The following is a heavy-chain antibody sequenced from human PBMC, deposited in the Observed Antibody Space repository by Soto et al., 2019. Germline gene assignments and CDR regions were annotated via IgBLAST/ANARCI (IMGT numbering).Heavy chain of an antibody. Sequence: QVQLVQSGAEVKKPGSSVKVSCKASGGTLSSYTISWVRQAPGQGLEWMGRIIPILGIANYAQKFQGRVTITADKSTSTAYMELSSLRSEDTAVYYCAREAGGSGSYYRDYFDYWGQGTLVTVSS. CDR3: AREAGGSGSYYRDYFDY. D-gene: IGHD3-10*01. V-gene: IGHV1-69*08. CDR1: GGTLSSYT. CDR2: IIPILGIA. J-gene: IGHJ4*02.